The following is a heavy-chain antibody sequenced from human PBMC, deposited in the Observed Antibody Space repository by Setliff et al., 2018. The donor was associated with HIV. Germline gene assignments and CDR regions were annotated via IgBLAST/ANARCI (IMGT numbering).Heavy chain of an antibody. V-gene: IGHV1-69*02. J-gene: IGHJ6*03. CDR1: RSTFNSHT. CDR3: VRGVQSPPHYSYYYMDV. CDR2: IIPILGVA. D-gene: IGHD3-3*01. Sequence: SVKVSCKASRSTFNSHTINWVRQAPGQGLDWMGRIIPILGVANYTQRSQGKVTITADKSTSTAYMELTSLRFDDTAMYYCVRGVQSPPHYSYYYMDVWGEGTMVTVSS.